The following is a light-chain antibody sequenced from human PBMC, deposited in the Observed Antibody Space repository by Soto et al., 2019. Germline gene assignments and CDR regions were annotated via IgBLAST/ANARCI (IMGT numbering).Light chain of an antibody. J-gene: IGKJ3*01. CDR2: GAS. Sequence: EIVMAQSPATLSVSPGERATLSCRASQSVNSNLAWYQQKPGQAARLLIYGASTRATRIPARFSGSRSGTEFTLTFSSLQPEDFAGYYCQQDNDWPRFTFGAGTEVDIK. CDR1: QSVNSN. V-gene: IGKV3-15*01. CDR3: QQDNDWPRFT.